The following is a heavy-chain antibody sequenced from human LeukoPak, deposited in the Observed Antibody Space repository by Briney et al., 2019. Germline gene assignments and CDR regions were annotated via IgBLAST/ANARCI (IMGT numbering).Heavy chain of an antibody. CDR3: ARAPGYCSGGSCLDY. Sequence: GGSLRLSCAASGFTFSSYSMNWVRQAPGKGLEWVSSISSSSSYIYYADSVKGRFTISRDNAKNSLYLQMNSLRAEDTAVYYCARAPGYCSGGSCLDYWGQGTLVTVSS. CDR1: GFTFSSYS. CDR2: ISSSSSYI. J-gene: IGHJ4*02. V-gene: IGHV3-21*01. D-gene: IGHD2-15*01.